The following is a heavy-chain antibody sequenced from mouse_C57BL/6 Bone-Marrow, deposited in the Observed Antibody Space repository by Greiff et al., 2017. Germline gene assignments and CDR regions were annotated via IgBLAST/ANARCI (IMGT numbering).Heavy chain of an antibody. CDR3: AGIYDYDAFGY. V-gene: IGHV1-64*01. Sequence: QVQLQQPGAELVKPGASVKLSCKASGYNFTSYWMHWVKQRPGQGLEWIGMIHPNSGSTNYNEKFKSKATLTVDKSSSTAYMQLSSLTSEDSAVYYCAGIYDYDAFGYWGQGTTLTVSS. D-gene: IGHD2-4*01. J-gene: IGHJ2*01. CDR2: IHPNSGST. CDR1: GYNFTSYW.